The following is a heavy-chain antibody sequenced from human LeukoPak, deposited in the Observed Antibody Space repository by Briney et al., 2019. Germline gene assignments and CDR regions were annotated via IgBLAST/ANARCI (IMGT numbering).Heavy chain of an antibody. CDR3: ARDGTMEGWFDP. D-gene: IGHD3-3*01. CDR2: INPSGGST. V-gene: IGHV1-46*01. CDR1: GYTFTSYY. Sequence: ASVKVSCKAPGYTFTSYYMHWVRQAPGQGLEWMGIINPSGGSTSYAQKFQGRVTMTRDMSTSTVYMELSSLRSEDTAVYYCARDGTMEGWFDPWGQGTLVTVSS. J-gene: IGHJ5*02.